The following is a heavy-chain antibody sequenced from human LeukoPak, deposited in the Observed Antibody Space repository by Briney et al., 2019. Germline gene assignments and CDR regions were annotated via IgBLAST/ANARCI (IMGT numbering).Heavy chain of an antibody. CDR3: ARDKAVAGIEWFDP. D-gene: IGHD6-19*01. CDR2: TYYRSKWYN. Sequence: SQTLSLTCAISGDSVSSHSAAWNWIRQSPSRGLEGLGRTYYRSKWYNDYAASVKSRITINPDTSTNQFSLQLSSVTPEDTAVYYCARDKAVAGIEWFDPWGPGTLVTVSS. CDR1: GDSVSSHSAA. V-gene: IGHV6-1*01. J-gene: IGHJ5*02.